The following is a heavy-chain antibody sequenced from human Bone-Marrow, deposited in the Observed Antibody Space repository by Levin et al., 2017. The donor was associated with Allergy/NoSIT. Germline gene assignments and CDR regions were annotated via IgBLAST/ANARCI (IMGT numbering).Heavy chain of an antibody. CDR2: MYSGGTT. V-gene: IGHV3-66*01. CDR3: ARAPIGDTGYRMDV. J-gene: IGHJ6*02. CDR1: GFTVSSNY. Sequence: GGSLRLSCAASGFTVSSNYMSWVRQAPGKGLEWVSVMYSGGTTYYADSVKGRFTISRDNSKNMLYLQMNSLRVEDTAVYYCARAPIGDTGYRMDVWGQGTTVTVSS. D-gene: IGHD3-10*01.